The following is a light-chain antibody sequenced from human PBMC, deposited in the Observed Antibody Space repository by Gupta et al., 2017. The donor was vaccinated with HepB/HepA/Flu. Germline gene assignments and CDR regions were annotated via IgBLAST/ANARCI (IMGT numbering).Light chain of an antibody. CDR3: AAGDDSRSGVV. V-gene: IGLV1-47*01. J-gene: IGLJ3*02. Sequence: QSVLTQPPSASGPPVQRVTISCSGSSSNIGRNSLYWYQQIPGTAPNLLIYRNNQRPSGVPDRFSGSKSGTSASLASSGLRAEDEADYYCAAGDDSRSGVVFGGGTKLTVL. CDR1: SSNIGRNS. CDR2: RNN.